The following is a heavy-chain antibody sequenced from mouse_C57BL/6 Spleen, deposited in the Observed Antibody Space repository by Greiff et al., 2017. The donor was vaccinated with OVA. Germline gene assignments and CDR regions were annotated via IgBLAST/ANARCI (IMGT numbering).Heavy chain of an antibody. CDR3: ARYSHWDWAMDY. Sequence: EVNVVESGGGLVQPGGSLSLSCAASGFTFTDYYMSWVRQPPGKALEWLGFIRNKANGYTTEYSASVKGRFTISRDNSQSILYLQMNALRAEDSATYYCARYSHWDWAMDYWGQGTSVTVSS. V-gene: IGHV7-3*01. CDR1: GFTFTDYY. D-gene: IGHD4-1*01. J-gene: IGHJ4*01. CDR2: IRNKANGYTT.